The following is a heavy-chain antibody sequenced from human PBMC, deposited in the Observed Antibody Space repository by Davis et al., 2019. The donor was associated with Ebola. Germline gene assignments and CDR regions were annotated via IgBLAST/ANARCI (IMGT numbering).Heavy chain of an antibody. CDR1: GASISSGYW. D-gene: IGHD6-13*01. V-gene: IGHV4-4*02. J-gene: IGHJ5*02. CDR2: INHSGST. CDR3: ARGRLAAAGRADNWFDP. Sequence: MPSETLSLTCAVSGASISSGYWWTWIRQPPGKGLEWIGEINHSGSTNYNPSLKSRVTMSMDTSKNQFSLKLSSVTAADTAVYYCARGRLAAAGRADNWFDPWGQGTLVTVSS.